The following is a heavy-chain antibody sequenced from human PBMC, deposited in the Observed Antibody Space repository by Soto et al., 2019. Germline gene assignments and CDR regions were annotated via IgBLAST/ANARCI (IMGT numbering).Heavy chain of an antibody. J-gene: IGHJ6*02. CDR3: ARKTKVDYYDSSGYRAPHYYYGMDV. Sequence: SVQVSCKASGGTFSSYAISWVRQAPGQGLEWMGGIIPIFGTANYAQKFQGRVTITADESTSTAYMELSSLRSEETAVYYCARKTKVDYYDSSGYRAPHYYYGMDVWGQGTTVTVSS. V-gene: IGHV1-69*13. CDR1: GGTFSSYA. D-gene: IGHD3-22*01. CDR2: IIPIFGTA.